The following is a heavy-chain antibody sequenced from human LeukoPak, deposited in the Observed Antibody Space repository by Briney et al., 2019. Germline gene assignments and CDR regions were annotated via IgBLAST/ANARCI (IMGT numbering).Heavy chain of an antibody. V-gene: IGHV3-30-3*01. CDR1: GFTFSSYA. CDR3: ARDGSSRFLDRSDY. CDR2: ISYDGSNK. D-gene: IGHD3-3*01. Sequence: GGSLRLSCAASGFTFSSYAMHWVRQAPGKGLEWVAVISYDGSNKYYADSVKGRFTISRDNSKNTLYLQMNSLRAEDTAVYYCARDGSSRFLDRSDYWCQGTLVTVSS. J-gene: IGHJ4*02.